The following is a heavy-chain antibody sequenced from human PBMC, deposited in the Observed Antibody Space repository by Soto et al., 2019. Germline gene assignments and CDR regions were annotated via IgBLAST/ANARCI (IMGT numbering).Heavy chain of an antibody. V-gene: IGHV1-2*02. J-gene: IGHJ5*02. CDR2: INPNSGGT. CDR1: GYTFTGYY. CDR3: AGDLSRSSSIAARLGYNWFDP. Sequence: ASVKVSCKASGYTFTGYYMHWVRQAPGQGLEWMGWINPNSGGTNYAQKFQGRVTMTRDTSISTAYMELSRLRSDDTAVYYCAGDLSRSSSIAARLGYNWFDPWGQGTLVTVSS. D-gene: IGHD6-6*01.